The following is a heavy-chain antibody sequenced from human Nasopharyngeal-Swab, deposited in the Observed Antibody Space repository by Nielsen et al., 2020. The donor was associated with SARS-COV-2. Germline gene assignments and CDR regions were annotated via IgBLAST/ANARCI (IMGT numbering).Heavy chain of an antibody. V-gene: IGHV3-30-3*01. CDR2: ISYDGSNK. D-gene: IGHD3-10*01. CDR3: ARDRRMVRGVPTFDY. J-gene: IGHJ4*02. Sequence: WIRQPPGKGLEWVAVISYDGSNKYYADSVKGRFTISRDNSKNTLYLQVNSLRAEDTAVYYCARDRRMVRGVPTFDYWGQGTLVTVSS.